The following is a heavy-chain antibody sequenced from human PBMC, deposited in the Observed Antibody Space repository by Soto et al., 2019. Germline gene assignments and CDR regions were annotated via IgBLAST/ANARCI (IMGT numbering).Heavy chain of an antibody. V-gene: IGHV3-30-3*01. CDR1: GFTFSSYA. CDR2: ISYDGSNK. Sequence: QVQLVESGGGVVQPGRSLRLSCAASGFTFSSYAMHWVRQAPGKGLEWVAVISYDGSNKYYADSVKGRFTISRDNSKNTLYLQMNSLRAEDTAVYYCAREGLYCSGGSCQTYYYYGMDVW. J-gene: IGHJ6*01. D-gene: IGHD2-15*01. CDR3: AREGLYCSGGSCQTYYYYGMDV.